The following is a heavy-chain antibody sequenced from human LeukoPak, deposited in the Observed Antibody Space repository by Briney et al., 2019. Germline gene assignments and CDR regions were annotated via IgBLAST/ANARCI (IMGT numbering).Heavy chain of an antibody. Sequence: ASVKVSCKASGYTFTSYGISWVRQASGQGLEWTGWISAYNGNTNYAQKFQGRVTMTRDTSTSTVYMELSSLRYEDTAVYYCARDLTEKWELLGDHFDYWGQGTLVTVSS. V-gene: IGHV1-18*01. CDR3: ARDLTEKWELLGDHFDY. CDR1: GYTFTSYG. J-gene: IGHJ4*02. CDR2: ISAYNGNT. D-gene: IGHD1-26*01.